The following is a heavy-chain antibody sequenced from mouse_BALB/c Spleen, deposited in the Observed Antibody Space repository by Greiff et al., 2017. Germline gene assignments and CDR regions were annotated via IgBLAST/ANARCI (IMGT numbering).Heavy chain of an antibody. D-gene: IGHD2-3*01. CDR3: VCALDGYYVDY. V-gene: IGHV1-63*02. Sequence: QVQLQQSGAELVMPGASVKISCKASGYTFTNYWLGWVKQRPGHGLEWIGDIYPGGGYTNYNEKFKGKATLTADTSSSTAYMQLSSLTSEDSAVYFCVCALDGYYVDYWGQGTTLTVSS. CDR1: GYTFTNYW. CDR2: IYPGGGYT. J-gene: IGHJ2*01.